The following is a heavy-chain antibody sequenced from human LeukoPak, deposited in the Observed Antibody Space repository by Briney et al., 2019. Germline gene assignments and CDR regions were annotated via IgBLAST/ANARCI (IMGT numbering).Heavy chain of an antibody. CDR3: ARLRGYSYVLDY. J-gene: IGHJ4*02. CDR1: GYTFTGYY. CDR2: INPNSGGT. V-gene: IGHV1-2*02. D-gene: IGHD5-18*01. Sequence: ASVKVSCKAPGYTFTGYYMHWVRQAPGQGLEWMGWINPNSGGTNYAQKFQGRVTMTRDTSISTAYMELSRLRSDDTAVYYCARLRGYSYVLDYWGQGTLVTVSS.